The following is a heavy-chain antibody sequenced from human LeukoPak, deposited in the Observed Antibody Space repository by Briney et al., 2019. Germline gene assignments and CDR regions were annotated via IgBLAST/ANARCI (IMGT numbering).Heavy chain of an antibody. J-gene: IGHJ4*02. V-gene: IGHV3-21*01. CDR3: AKDSEDTSGYYYYQARYYFDY. CDR2: ISSSGSFI. D-gene: IGHD3-22*01. CDR1: GFTFSSYS. Sequence: GGSLRLSCAASGFTFSSYSMNWVRQAPGEGLEWVSSISSSGSFIYYADSVKGRFTISRDNSKNTLYLQVNSLRAEDTAVYYCAKDSEDTSGYYYYQARYYFDYWGQGTLVTVSS.